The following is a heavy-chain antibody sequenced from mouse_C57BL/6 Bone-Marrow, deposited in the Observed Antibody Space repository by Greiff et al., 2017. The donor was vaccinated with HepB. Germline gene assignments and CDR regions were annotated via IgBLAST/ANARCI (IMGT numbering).Heavy chain of an antibody. CDR3: ATPYYGSSYFDY. J-gene: IGHJ2*01. V-gene: IGHV5-4*03. D-gene: IGHD1-1*01. CDR1: GFTFSSYA. Sequence: EVKLMESGGGLVKPGGSLKLSCAASGFTFSSYAMSWVRQTPEKRLEWVATISDGGSYTYYPDNVKGRFTISRDNAKNNLYLQMSRLKSEDTAMYYCATPYYGSSYFDYWGQGTTLTVSS. CDR2: ISDGGSYT.